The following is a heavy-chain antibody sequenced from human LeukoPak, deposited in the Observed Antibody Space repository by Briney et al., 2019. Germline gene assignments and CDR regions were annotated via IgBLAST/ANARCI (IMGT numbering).Heavy chain of an antibody. CDR1: GGSISSYY. CDR3: AASSGTHDPFFY. J-gene: IGHJ4*02. CDR2: IYTSGST. D-gene: IGHD3-10*01. V-gene: IGHV4-4*07. Sequence: SETLSLTCTVSGGSISSYYWSWIRQPAGKGLEWIGRIYTSGSTNYNPSLKSRVTMSVDTSKSQFSLKLSSVTAADTAVYYCAASSGTHDPFFYWGQGTLVTVSS.